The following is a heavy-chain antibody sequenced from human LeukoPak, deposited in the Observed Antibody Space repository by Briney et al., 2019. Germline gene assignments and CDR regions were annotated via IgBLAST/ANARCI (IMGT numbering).Heavy chain of an antibody. CDR2: INGDGSST. D-gene: IGHD7-27*01. CDR1: GFTFSSHW. J-gene: IGHJ4*02. V-gene: IGHV3-74*01. CDR3: ASPETGGFFDY. Sequence: GGSLRLSCVASGFTFSSHWVHWVRQVPGKGLVWVSRINGDGSSTNYADSVKGRFTISRDNAKNTLYLQMSSLTIEDTAVYYCASPETGGFFDYWGQGTLVTVAS.